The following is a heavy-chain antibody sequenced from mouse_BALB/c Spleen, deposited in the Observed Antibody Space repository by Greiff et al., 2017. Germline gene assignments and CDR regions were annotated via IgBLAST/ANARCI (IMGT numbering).Heavy chain of an antibody. CDR3: ARDRGFAY. CDR1: GFTFSSYG. CDR2: INSNGGST. V-gene: IGHV5-6-3*01. Sequence: DVKLVESGGGLVQPGGSLKLSCAASGFTFSSYGMSWVRQTPDKRLELVATINSNGGSTYYPDSVKGRFTISRDNAKNTLYLQMSSLKSEDTAMYYCARDRGFAYWGQGTLVTVSA. J-gene: IGHJ3*01.